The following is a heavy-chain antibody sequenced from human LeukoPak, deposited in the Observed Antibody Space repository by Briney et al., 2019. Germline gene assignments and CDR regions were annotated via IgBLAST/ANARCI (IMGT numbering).Heavy chain of an antibody. CDR3: ADLGTTYYYDHSTY. Sequence: GGSLRFSCVASGFSFSNYSISWVRQAPGKGLEWVSGISGFGSSPYYADSVKGRFTISRDNSKNTLYLQMNSLRAEDTAVYYCADLGTTYYYDHSTYWRRGTLVTVSS. CDR2: ISGFGSSP. D-gene: IGHD3-22*01. V-gene: IGHV3-23*01. CDR1: GFSFSNYS. J-gene: IGHJ4*02.